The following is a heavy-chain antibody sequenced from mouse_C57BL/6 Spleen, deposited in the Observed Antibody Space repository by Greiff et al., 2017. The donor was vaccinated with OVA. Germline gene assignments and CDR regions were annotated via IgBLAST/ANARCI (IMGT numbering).Heavy chain of an antibody. V-gene: IGHV3-6*01. CDR2: ISYDGSN. D-gene: IGHD5-5*01. CDR1: GYSITSGYY. Sequence: VQLKESGPGLVKPSQSLSLTCSVTGYSITSGYYWNWIRQFPGNKLEWMGYISYDGSNNYNPSLKNRISITRDTSKNQFFLELNSVTTEDTATYYCAVDLPFAYWGQGTLVTVSA. J-gene: IGHJ3*01. CDR3: AVDLPFAY.